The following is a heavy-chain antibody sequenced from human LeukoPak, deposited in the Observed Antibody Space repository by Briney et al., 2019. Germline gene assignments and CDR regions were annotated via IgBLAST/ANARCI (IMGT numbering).Heavy chain of an antibody. Sequence: SGPTLVNPTQTLTLTCTFSGFSLSTSGVGVGWIRQPPGKALEWLALIYWNDDKRYSPSLESRLTITKDTSKNQVVLTMTNMDPVDTATYYCAHSKVRVLMVYAVPNWFDPWGQGTLVTVSS. CDR2: IYWNDDK. J-gene: IGHJ5*02. V-gene: IGHV2-5*01. D-gene: IGHD2-8*01. CDR3: AHSKVRVLMVYAVPNWFDP. CDR1: GFSLSTSGVG.